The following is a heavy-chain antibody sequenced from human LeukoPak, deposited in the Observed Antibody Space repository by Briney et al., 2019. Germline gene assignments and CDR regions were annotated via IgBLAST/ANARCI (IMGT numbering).Heavy chain of an antibody. CDR1: EGTFSSYA. CDR3: ARVQGPFGGFYYYYMDV. Sequence: ASVKVSCKASEGTFSSYAISWVRQAPGQGLEWMGGIIPIFGTANYAQKFQGRVTITADKSTSTAYMELSSLRSEDTAVYYCARVQGPFGGFYYYYMDVWGKGTTVTVSS. D-gene: IGHD4-23*01. CDR2: IIPIFGTA. J-gene: IGHJ6*03. V-gene: IGHV1-69*06.